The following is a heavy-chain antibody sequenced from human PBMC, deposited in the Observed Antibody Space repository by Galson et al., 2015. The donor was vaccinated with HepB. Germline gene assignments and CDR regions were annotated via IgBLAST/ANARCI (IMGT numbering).Heavy chain of an antibody. CDR3: ARGIKRGIFGVGGDY. Sequence: LRLSCAASGFSFSSYSMIWVRQAPGKGLEWVSYISSTSTTIYYADSVKGRVTFSRDNAKNSLYLHMNSLRDEDSAVYYCARGIKRGIFGVGGDYWGQGTLVTVSS. J-gene: IGHJ4*02. V-gene: IGHV3-48*02. CDR1: GFSFSSYS. D-gene: IGHD3-3*01. CDR2: ISSTSTTI.